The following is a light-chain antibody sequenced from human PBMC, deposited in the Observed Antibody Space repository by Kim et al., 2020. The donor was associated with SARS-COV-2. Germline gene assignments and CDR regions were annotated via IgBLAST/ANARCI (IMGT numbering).Light chain of an antibody. CDR2: KAS. CDR3: QHYNSYPYT. V-gene: IGKV1-5*03. Sequence: IHMTQTPSTLSASVGDSVTITCRASQSISDWLAWYQQKPGKAPNLLIYKASTLESGVPSRFSGIGSGTEFSLTISSLRPDDFATYYRQHYNSYPYTFGQGTKLEIK. J-gene: IGKJ2*01. CDR1: QSISDW.